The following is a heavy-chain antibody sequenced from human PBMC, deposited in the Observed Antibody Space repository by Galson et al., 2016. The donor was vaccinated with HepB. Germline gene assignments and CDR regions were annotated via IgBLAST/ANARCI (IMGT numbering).Heavy chain of an antibody. CDR2: FSGGTT. Sequence: SLRLSCAASGFPFSSSAMSWARQAPGKGLEWVSTFSGGTTWYADSVKGRFTVSTADSTNTLYLQMNNLRAEDTALYYCAKYCRGGNCNGYYFDYWGQGTLVTVSS. V-gene: IGHV3-23*01. D-gene: IGHD2-15*01. CDR3: AKYCRGGNCNGYYFDY. CDR1: GFPFSSSA. J-gene: IGHJ4*02.